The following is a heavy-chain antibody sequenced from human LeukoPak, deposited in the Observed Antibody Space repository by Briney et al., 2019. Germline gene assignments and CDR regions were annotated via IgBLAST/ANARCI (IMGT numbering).Heavy chain of an antibody. D-gene: IGHD3-3*01. CDR1: GFTVSSNY. Sequence: GGSLRLSCAASGFTVSSNYMSWVRQAPGKGLEWVSAISGSGGSTYYADSVKGRFTISRDNSKNTLYLQMNSLRAEDTAVYYCAKSYYDFWSGPLYYYYYYGMDVWGQGTTVTVSS. CDR3: AKSYYDFWSGPLYYYYYYGMDV. J-gene: IGHJ6*02. CDR2: ISGSGGST. V-gene: IGHV3-23*01.